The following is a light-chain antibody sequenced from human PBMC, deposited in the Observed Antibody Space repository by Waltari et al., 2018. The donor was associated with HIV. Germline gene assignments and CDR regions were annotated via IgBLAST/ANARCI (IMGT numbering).Light chain of an antibody. CDR3: QQRSNWLT. CDR1: QSVSSY. J-gene: IGKJ4*01. CDR2: DAS. Sequence: EIVLTQSPATLSLSPGERAPLSCRASQSVSSYLAWYQQKPGQAPRLLSYDASNRATGIPARFSGSGSGTDFTLTISSLEPEDFAVYYCQQRSNWLTFGGGTKVEIK. V-gene: IGKV3-11*01.